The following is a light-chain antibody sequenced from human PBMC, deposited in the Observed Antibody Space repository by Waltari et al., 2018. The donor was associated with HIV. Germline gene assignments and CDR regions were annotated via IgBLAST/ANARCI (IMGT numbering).Light chain of an antibody. CDR3: QSYDSSLSGYV. V-gene: IGLV1-40*01. Sequence: QSVLTQPPSVSGAPGQRVTISCTGSRSNIGAGYDVKWYQQLPGTAPKLLIYGNSNRPSGVPDRFSGSKSGTSASLAITGLQAEDEADYYCQSYDSSLSGYVFGTGTKVTVL. CDR2: GNS. J-gene: IGLJ1*01. CDR1: RSNIGAGYD.